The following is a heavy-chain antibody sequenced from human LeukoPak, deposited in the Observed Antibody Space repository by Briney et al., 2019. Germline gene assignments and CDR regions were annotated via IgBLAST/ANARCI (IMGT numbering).Heavy chain of an antibody. CDR1: GFTFSSYG. CDR2: IWYDGSNK. Sequence: PGGSLRLSCAASGFTFSSYGMHWVRQAPGKGLEWVAVIWYDGSNKYYADSVKGRFTISRDNSKNTLHLQMNSLRAEDTAVYYCAKDGRLQLERGYFDYWGQGTLVTVSS. V-gene: IGHV3-33*06. D-gene: IGHD1-1*01. CDR3: AKDGRLQLERGYFDY. J-gene: IGHJ4*02.